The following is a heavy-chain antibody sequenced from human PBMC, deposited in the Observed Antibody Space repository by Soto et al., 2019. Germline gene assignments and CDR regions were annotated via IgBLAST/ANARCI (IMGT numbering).Heavy chain of an antibody. CDR3: ASYYGSGIYHPKY. D-gene: IGHD3-10*01. J-gene: IGHJ4*02. CDR1: GFTFSSYW. CDR2: INSDGRST. V-gene: IGHV3-74*01. Sequence: EVQLVESGGGLVQPGGSLRLSCAASGFTFSSYWMHWVRQAPGKGLVWVSRINSDGRSTSYADSAKGRFTISRDNAKNTLYLQMNSLRAEDTAVYYCASYYGSGIYHPKYWGQGTLVTVAS.